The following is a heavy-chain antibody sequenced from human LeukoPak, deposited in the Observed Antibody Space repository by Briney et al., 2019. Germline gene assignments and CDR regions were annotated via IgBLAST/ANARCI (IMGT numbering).Heavy chain of an antibody. Sequence: GDSLNISCKVSGSRFTSHWIGWVRQNPGNGLEWMGIIHPVDSDTKYSPSFQGQVTISADRSTSTAYLEWDTLKASDSAIYYCARRANFNGWAPPLDSWGQGTLVIVSS. CDR1: GSRFTSHW. CDR3: ARRANFNGWAPPLDS. D-gene: IGHD2-8*01. J-gene: IGHJ4*02. CDR2: IHPVDSDT. V-gene: IGHV5-51*01.